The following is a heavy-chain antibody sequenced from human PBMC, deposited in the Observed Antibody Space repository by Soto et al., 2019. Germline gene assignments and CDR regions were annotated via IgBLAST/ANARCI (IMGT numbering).Heavy chain of an antibody. CDR1: GYTFTSYW. V-gene: IGHV5-51*03. CDR2: IFPGDSDT. J-gene: IGHJ4*02. D-gene: IGHD3-10*01. Sequence: EVQLVQSGAEVKKPGDSVKISCKGSGYTFTSYWIGWVRQMPEKGLEWMGIIFPGDSDTRYSPSFQGRVSISDDKSIGTASLQLNALKASDTAIYYCARLRVLGWFGEQSSFDSWGQGTLVTVSS. CDR3: ARLRVLGWFGEQSSFDS.